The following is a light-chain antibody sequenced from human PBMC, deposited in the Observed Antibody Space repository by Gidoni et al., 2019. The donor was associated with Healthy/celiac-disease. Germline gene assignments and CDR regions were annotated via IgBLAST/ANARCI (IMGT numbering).Light chain of an antibody. V-gene: IGLV3-21*02. J-gene: IGLJ2*01. CDR2: DDS. Sequence: SYELTQPPSATVAPGHTARITCCGKSFGGERVHLYQQKPGQAPVLVVYDDSDRPSGIPERFSGSNSGNTATLTITSVEAGDGADYYCQVWDTSRDQVVFGGGTKLTVL. CDR3: QVWDTSRDQVV. CDR1: SFGGER.